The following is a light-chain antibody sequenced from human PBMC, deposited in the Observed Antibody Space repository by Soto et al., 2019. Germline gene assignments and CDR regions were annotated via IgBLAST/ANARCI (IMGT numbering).Light chain of an antibody. V-gene: IGLV2-11*01. Sequence: QSVLTQPRSVSGSPGQSLTISCTGTSSGVGGYNYVSWYQQYPGKVPKLMIYDVTKRPSGVPDRFSGSKSGNTASLTISGLQAEDEADYYCCSHAGSYTYVFGTGTKVT. CDR1: SSGVGGYNY. CDR2: DVT. CDR3: CSHAGSYTYV. J-gene: IGLJ1*01.